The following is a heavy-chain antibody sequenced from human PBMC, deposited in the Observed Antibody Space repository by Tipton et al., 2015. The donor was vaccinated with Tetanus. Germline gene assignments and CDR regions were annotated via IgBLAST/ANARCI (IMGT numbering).Heavy chain of an antibody. D-gene: IGHD3-3*02. V-gene: IGHV4-38-2*01. CDR2: IYRGGFT. CDR1: GYSIGSDYY. J-gene: IGHJ4*02. Sequence: TLSLTCAVSGYSIGSDYYWGWVRQPPGRGLEWIGSIYRGGFTYYNPSLKSRVAISMDTSKNQFSLELTSVTAADTAVYYCARVGFTIRWRLDFWGQGTLVTVSS. CDR3: ARVGFTIRWRLDF.